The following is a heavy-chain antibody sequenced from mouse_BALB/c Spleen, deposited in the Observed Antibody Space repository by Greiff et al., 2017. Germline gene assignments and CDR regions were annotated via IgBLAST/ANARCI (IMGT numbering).Heavy chain of an antibody. CDR3: AREYYCHYAMDY. D-gene: IGHD1-1*01. Sequence: QVHVKQSGAELARPGASVKMSCKASGYTFTSYTMHWVKQRPGQGLEWIGYINPSSGYTNYNQKFKDKATLTADKSSSTAYMQLSSLTSEDSAVYYCAREYYCHYAMDYWGQGTSVTVSS. CDR2: INPSSGYT. V-gene: IGHV1-4*01. CDR1: GYTFTSYT. J-gene: IGHJ4*01.